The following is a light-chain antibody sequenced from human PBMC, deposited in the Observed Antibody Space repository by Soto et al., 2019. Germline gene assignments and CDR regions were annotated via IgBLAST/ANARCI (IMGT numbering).Light chain of an antibody. CDR2: DAS. CDR3: QQYGSLPPYS. V-gene: IGKV1-33*01. CDR1: QDISNS. J-gene: IGKJ2*03. Sequence: DIQMTQSPSSLSASVGDRVTITCQASQDISNSLNWYQQKSGRAPKLLIYDASSLDTGVPSRFSGSGSGTDFTFTISSLQPDDTATYYCQQYGSLPPYSFGQGTKVEI.